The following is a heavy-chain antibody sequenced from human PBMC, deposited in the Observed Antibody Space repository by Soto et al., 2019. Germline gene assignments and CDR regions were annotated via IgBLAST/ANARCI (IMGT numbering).Heavy chain of an antibody. J-gene: IGHJ2*01. CDR3: AKDIDYGDYVGYFDL. D-gene: IGHD4-17*01. V-gene: IGHV3-9*01. Sequence: EVQLVESGGGLVQPGRSLRLSCAASGFTFDDYAMHWVRQAPGKGLEWVSGISWNSGSVGYADSVKGRFTISRDNAKNSLYLQMNSLRAEDTALYYCAKDIDYGDYVGYFDLWGRGTLVTVSS. CDR2: ISWNSGSV. CDR1: GFTFDDYA.